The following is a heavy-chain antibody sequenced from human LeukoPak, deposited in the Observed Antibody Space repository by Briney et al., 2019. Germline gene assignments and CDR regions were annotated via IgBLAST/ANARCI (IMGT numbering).Heavy chain of an antibody. D-gene: IGHD2-2*02. J-gene: IGHJ4*02. V-gene: IGHV3-23*01. CDR3: AKDVGYCSSTTCYKPFDY. CDR1: GFTFSNYA. Sequence: GGSLRLSCAASGFTFSNYAMSWVRQAPGRGLEWVSAFSGSGGSTYYADSVKGRFTISRDNSKNTLYLQMNSLRAEDTAVYYCAKDVGYCSSTTCYKPFDYWGQGTLVTVSS. CDR2: FSGSGGST.